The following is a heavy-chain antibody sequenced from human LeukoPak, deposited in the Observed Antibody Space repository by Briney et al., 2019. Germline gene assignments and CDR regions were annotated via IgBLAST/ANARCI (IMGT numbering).Heavy chain of an antibody. CDR1: GFTFSFYS. CDR3: ATSQRTSGRYGNAFDI. Sequence: GGSLRLSCAASGFTFSFYSMNWVRQAPGKGLEWVSSMSVSSGLIYYADSVKGRFTVSRDNAKNSLYLQMNSLRAEHTAVYYCATSQRTSGRYGNAFDIWGQGTMVTVSS. CDR2: MSVSSGLI. D-gene: IGHD6-19*01. J-gene: IGHJ3*02. V-gene: IGHV3-21*01.